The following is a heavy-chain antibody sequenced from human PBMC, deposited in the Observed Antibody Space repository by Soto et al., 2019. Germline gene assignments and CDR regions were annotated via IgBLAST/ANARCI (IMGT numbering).Heavy chain of an antibody. CDR2: TYYSGST. Sequence: PSETLSLTCTVSGGSISSGGYYWSWIRQHPGKGLEWIGYTYYSGSTYHNPSLKSRVTISVDTSKNQFSLKLSSVTAADTAVYYCARERAGIAAAGYDYWGQGTLVTVSS. V-gene: IGHV4-31*03. J-gene: IGHJ4*02. CDR3: ARERAGIAAAGYDY. CDR1: GGSISSGGYY. D-gene: IGHD6-13*01.